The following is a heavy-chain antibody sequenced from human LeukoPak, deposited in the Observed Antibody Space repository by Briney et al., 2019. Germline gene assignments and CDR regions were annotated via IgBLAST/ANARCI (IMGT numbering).Heavy chain of an antibody. J-gene: IGHJ4*02. CDR2: IKQDGSEK. CDR1: GFTFSSYW. V-gene: IGHV3-7*01. CDR3: AKGPLGSSWYRGAGKTKTYFDY. Sequence: GGSLRLSCAASGFTFSSYWMSWVRQAPGKGLEWVANIKQDGSEKYYVDSVKGRFTISRDNAKNSLYLQMNSLRAEDTAVYYCAKGPLGSSWYRGAGKTKTYFDYWGQGTLVTVSS. D-gene: IGHD6-13*01.